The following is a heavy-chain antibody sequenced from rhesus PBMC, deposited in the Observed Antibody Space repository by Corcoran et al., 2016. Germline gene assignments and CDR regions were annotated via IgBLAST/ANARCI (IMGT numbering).Heavy chain of an antibody. V-gene: IGHV4-80*01. CDR2: ITGNSGST. D-gene: IGHD2-39*02. J-gene: IGHJ4*01. Sequence: QVQLQESGPGLVKPSETLSLTCAVSGGPFSRYWWSWVCPSPGRGLEWIGEITGNSGSTNYNPSLKSRVTISKDASKNQFSLKLSSVTAADTAVYYCARLHGLSDYWGQGVLVTVSS. CDR1: GGPFSRYW. CDR3: ARLHGLSDY.